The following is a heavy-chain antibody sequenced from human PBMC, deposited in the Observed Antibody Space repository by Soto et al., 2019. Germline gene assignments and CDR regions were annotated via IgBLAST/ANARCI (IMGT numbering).Heavy chain of an antibody. CDR1: GGSVRSGSYT. J-gene: IGHJ4*02. Sequence: ETLPLRGTFSGGSVRSGSYTQSWTRQPPGKGPEYTGYLFYSGITNYDPCLKSRVTISVDTPKNQFSLKLASVTAEDTAVYYCARGQAFWTGYYRMAYYFDGGSQGALVTASS. CDR2: LFYSGIT. CDR3: ARGQAFWTGYYRMAYYFDG. V-gene: IGHV4-61*01. D-gene: IGHD3-9*01.